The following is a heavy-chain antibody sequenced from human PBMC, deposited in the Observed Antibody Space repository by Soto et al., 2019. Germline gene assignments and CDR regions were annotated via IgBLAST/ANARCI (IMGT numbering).Heavy chain of an antibody. CDR1: GFTFSSYV. CDR2: ITSGGST. J-gene: IGHJ4*02. D-gene: IGHD3-16*01. CDR3: AKGQFGRVSITIDY. Sequence: PGGSLRLSCAASGFTFSSYVMSWVRQAPGKGLEWVSGITSGGSTYYADSVKGRFTISRDNSKNTLYLQMNSLRAEDTALYYCAKGQFGRVSITIDYWGQGTLVTVSS. V-gene: IGHV3-23*01.